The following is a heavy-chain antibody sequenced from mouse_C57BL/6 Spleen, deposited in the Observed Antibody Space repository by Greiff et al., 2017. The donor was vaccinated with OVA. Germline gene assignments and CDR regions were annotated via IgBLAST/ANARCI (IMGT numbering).Heavy chain of an antibody. V-gene: IGHV1-52*01. Sequence: QVQLQQPGAELVRPGSSVKLSCKASGYTFTSYWMHWVKQRPIQGLEWIGNIDPSDSETHYNQKFKDKATWTVDKSSSTAYLQLRSLTSADSAVYYCARYGYSNYYFDYWGQGTTLTVSS. CDR3: ARYGYSNYYFDY. CDR1: GYTFTSYW. D-gene: IGHD2-5*01. J-gene: IGHJ2*01. CDR2: IDPSDSET.